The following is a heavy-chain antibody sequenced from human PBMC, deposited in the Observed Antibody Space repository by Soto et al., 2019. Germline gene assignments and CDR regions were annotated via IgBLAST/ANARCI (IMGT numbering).Heavy chain of an antibody. Sequence: ASVKVSCKASGYTFTSYAMHWVRQAPGQRLEWMGWINAGNGNTKYSQKFQGRVTITRDTSASTAYMELSSLRSEDTAVYYCARVGEPVIYNWNYYYYYYMDVWGKGTTVTVSS. V-gene: IGHV1-3*01. CDR3: ARVGEPVIYNWNYYYYYYMDV. CDR1: GYTFTSYA. J-gene: IGHJ6*03. D-gene: IGHD1-20*01. CDR2: INAGNGNT.